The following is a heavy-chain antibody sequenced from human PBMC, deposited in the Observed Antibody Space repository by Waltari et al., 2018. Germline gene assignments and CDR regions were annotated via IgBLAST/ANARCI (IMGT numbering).Heavy chain of an antibody. Sequence: EVQLVESGGGLVQPGGSLRLSCAASGFTLSSYWMSWVGQAPGKGPEWVANIKKDGSEECYVASVRGRFNIARDNAKNSLYPQRNSLRPEDTAVYYCARDQWLAFDIWGQGTMVTVSS. CDR2: IKKDGSEE. D-gene: IGHD3-22*01. CDR1: GFTLSSYW. CDR3: ARDQWLAFDI. J-gene: IGHJ3*02. V-gene: IGHV3-7*01.